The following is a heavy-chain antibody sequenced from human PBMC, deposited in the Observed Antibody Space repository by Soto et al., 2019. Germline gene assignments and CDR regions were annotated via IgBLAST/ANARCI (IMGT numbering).Heavy chain of an antibody. CDR2: ISYDGSNK. Sequence: PGGSLRLSCAYSGITFISYAMHWVRQAPGKGLEWVAVISYDGSNKYYADSVKGRFTISRDNSKNTLYLQMNSLRAEDTAVYYCAKSRPPYDRVVKPFDYWGQGALVTVSS. CDR1: GITFISYA. V-gene: IGHV3-30*18. J-gene: IGHJ4*02. CDR3: AKSRPPYDRVVKPFDY. D-gene: IGHD3-22*01.